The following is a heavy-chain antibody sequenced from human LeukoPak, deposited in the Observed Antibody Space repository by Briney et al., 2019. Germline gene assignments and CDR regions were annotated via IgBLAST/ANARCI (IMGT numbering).Heavy chain of an antibody. Sequence: ASVKVSCKASGYTFTGYYMHWVRQAPGQGLEWMGWINPNNGGTNYAQKFQGRVTMTRDTSISTAYMELSRLRSDDTAVYYCARGSGWGREWFGPWGQGTLVTVSS. CDR1: GYTFTGYY. CDR3: ARGSGWGREWFGP. D-gene: IGHD6-19*01. J-gene: IGHJ5*02. CDR2: INPNNGGT. V-gene: IGHV1-2*02.